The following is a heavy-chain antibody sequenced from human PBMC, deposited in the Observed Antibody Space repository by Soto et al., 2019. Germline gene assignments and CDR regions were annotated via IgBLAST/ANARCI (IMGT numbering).Heavy chain of an antibody. D-gene: IGHD3-9*01. CDR1: GFSFSSYS. Sequence: EVQLVESGGALIQPGGSLRLSCAASGFSFSSYSMNWVRQAPGKGMEWISYIPRSGDARYADSVKGRSTISRDNAKSSLYLQMNSLGAEDTATYYCVRDHDWAFDYWGQGALVTVSS. CDR3: VRDHDWAFDY. CDR2: IPRSGDA. J-gene: IGHJ4*02. V-gene: IGHV3-48*01.